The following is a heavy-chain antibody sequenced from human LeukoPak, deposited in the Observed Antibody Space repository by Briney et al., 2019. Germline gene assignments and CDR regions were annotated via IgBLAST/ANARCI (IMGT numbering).Heavy chain of an antibody. CDR2: INPSGGST. V-gene: IGHV1-46*01. CDR1: GYTFTSYY. Sequence: ASVKVSCKASGYTFTSYYMHWVRQAPGQGLEWMGIINPSGGSTSYAQKFQGRVTMTRDTSTSTVYMELSSLRSEDTAVYYCARVGRYYGSGSPPSPWFDPWGQGTLVTVSS. D-gene: IGHD3-10*01. J-gene: IGHJ5*02. CDR3: ARVGRYYGSGSPPSPWFDP.